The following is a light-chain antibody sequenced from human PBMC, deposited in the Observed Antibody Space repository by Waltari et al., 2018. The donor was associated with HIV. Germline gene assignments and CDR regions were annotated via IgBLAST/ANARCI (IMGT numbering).Light chain of an antibody. J-gene: IGLJ3*02. CDR2: DET. V-gene: IGLV3-21*02. CDR3: QVWDSSIEVV. Sequence: SYVLTQPPSVSVAPGQTARITCGGNKIRRKRVHWYQQKPGQAPVLVVYDETDRPPGIPERFSGSNSGNTATLAISRVEAGDEADYYCQVWDSSIEVVFGGGTKLTVL. CDR1: KIRRKR.